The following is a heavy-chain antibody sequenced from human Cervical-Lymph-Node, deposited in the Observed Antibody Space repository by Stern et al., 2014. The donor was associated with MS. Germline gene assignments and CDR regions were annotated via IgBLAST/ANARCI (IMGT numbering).Heavy chain of an antibody. Sequence: VQLVESGAEVKKPGASVKVSCKASGYTFTSYAIHWVRQAPGQRLEWMGWINTDKGNTKYSQRCQGRVAITRDTSASSVYLEVNTLRFEDTAVYFCARGGYFDSTAYYSYWGQGTQVTVSS. CDR2: INTDKGNT. V-gene: IGHV1-3*04. D-gene: IGHD3-22*01. CDR1: GYTFTSYA. CDR3: ARGGYFDSTAYYSY. J-gene: IGHJ4*02.